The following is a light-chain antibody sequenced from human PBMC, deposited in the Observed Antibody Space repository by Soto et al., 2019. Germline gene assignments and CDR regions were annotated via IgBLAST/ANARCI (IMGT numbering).Light chain of an antibody. CDR1: QSVSSSY. CDR3: QQYGSSSLT. J-gene: IGKJ4*01. V-gene: IGKV3-20*01. Sequence: EIVLTQSPGTLSLSPGERATLSCRASQSVSSSYLAWYQQKPGQAPRLLIYGASSRATGIPARVSGSGSGTDFTLTISRLEAEDCAVDYCQQYGSSSLTFGGGTKVEIK. CDR2: GAS.